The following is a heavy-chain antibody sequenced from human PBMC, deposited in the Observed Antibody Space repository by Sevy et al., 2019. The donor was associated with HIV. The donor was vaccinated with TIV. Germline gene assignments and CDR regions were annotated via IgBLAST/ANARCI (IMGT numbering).Heavy chain of an antibody. CDR1: GFTFSSYA. D-gene: IGHD6-13*01. V-gene: IGHV3-30-3*01. CDR2: ISYDGSNK. J-gene: IGHJ3*02. Sequence: GGSQRLSCAASGFTFSSYAMHWVRQAPGKGLEWVAVISYDGSNKYYADSVKGRFTISRDNSKNTLYLQMNSLRAEDTAVYYCARDLVAGGSSWSDAFDIWGQGTMVTVSS. CDR3: ARDLVAGGSSWSDAFDI.